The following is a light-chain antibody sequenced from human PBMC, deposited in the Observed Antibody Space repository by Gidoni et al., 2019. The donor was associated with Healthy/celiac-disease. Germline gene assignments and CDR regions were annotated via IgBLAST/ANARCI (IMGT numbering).Light chain of an antibody. CDR2: GAS. V-gene: IGKV3-15*01. J-gene: IGKJ1*01. Sequence: DIVMMQSPATLSVSPGERATLSCRASQSVSSNLAWNQQKPGQAPRLLIYGASTKTTGIPSRFSGSGSGTEFTLTISSLQSEDFAVYYCQQYNSWPKTFGQGTKVEIK. CDR3: QQYNSWPKT. CDR1: QSVSSN.